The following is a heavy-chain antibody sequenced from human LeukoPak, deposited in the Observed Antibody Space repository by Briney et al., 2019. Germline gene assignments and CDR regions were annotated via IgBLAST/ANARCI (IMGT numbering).Heavy chain of an antibody. Sequence: PSETLSLTCTVSGGSISSYYWSWIRQPPGKGLEWIGYIYYSGSTNYNPSLKSRVTISVDTSKNQFSLKLSSVTAADTAVYYCARDPGEYNWNFDYWGQGTLVTVSS. CDR2: IYYSGST. D-gene: IGHD1-20*01. CDR1: GGSISSYY. J-gene: IGHJ4*02. V-gene: IGHV4-59*12. CDR3: ARDPGEYNWNFDY.